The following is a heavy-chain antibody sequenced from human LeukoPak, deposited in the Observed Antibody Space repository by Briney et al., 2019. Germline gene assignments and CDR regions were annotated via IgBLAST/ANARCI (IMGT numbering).Heavy chain of an antibody. J-gene: IGHJ4*02. CDR1: GFTFSSYS. D-gene: IGHD4-17*01. CDR2: ISSSSSAI. Sequence: GGSLRLSCAASGFTFSSYSMNWVRQAPGKGLEWVSYISSSSSAIYYADSVKGRSTISRDNAKNSLYLQMNSLRAEDTAVYYCARGDYPFLLWGQGTLVTVSS. V-gene: IGHV3-48*04. CDR3: ARGDYPFLL.